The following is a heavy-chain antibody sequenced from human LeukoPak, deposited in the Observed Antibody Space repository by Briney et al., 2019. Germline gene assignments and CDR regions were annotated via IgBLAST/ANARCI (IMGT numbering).Heavy chain of an antibody. CDR3: ARVTNIVGATPIY. CDR2: INPNSGGT. D-gene: IGHD1-26*01. Sequence: ASVKVSCKASRYTFTGYYTHWVRQAPGQGLEWMGWINPNSGGTNYAQKFQGRVTMTRDTSISTAYMELSRLRSDDTAVYYCARVTNIVGATPIYWGQGTLVTVSS. J-gene: IGHJ4*02. CDR1: RYTFTGYY. V-gene: IGHV1-2*02.